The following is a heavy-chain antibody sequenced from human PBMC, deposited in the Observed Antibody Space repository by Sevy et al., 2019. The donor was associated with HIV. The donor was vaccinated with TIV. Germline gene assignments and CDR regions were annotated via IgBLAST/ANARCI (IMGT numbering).Heavy chain of an antibody. CDR1: GYTFTGDY. CDR3: AGDGGGGTTNSGMDV. D-gene: IGHD1-7*01. Sequence: ASVKVSCKASGYTFTGDYLHWVRQAPGQGLEWMGRVYPNSGGTNYAQKFQGRVTMTRDTSISTALMGLRKLRSDDTAVDYCAGDGGGGTTNSGMDVWGQGTTVTVSS. V-gene: IGHV1-2*06. CDR2: VYPNSGGT. J-gene: IGHJ6*02.